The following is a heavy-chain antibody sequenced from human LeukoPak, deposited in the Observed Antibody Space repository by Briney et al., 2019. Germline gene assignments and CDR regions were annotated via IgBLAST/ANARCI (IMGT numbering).Heavy chain of an antibody. Sequence: SETLSLTCTVSGGSISSYYWSWIRQPPGKGLEWIGYIYYSGSTNYNPSLKSRVTISVDTSKNQFSLKLSSVTAADTAVYYCARQSCSGGSCYPRPYWYFDLWGRGTLVTVTS. CDR3: ARQSCSGGSCYPRPYWYFDL. V-gene: IGHV4-59*08. CDR2: IYYSGST. J-gene: IGHJ2*01. D-gene: IGHD2-15*01. CDR1: GGSISSYY.